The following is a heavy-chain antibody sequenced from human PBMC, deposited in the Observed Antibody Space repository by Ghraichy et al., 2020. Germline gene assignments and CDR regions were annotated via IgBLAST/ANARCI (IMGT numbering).Heavy chain of an antibody. Sequence: LSLTCAASGFTFSSYWMSWVRQAPGKGLEWVANIKQDGSEKYYVDSVKGRFTISRDNAKNSLYLQMNSLRAEDTTVYYCARERIAAAPPYYFDYWGQGTLVTVSS. CDR3: ARERIAAAPPYYFDY. CDR1: GFTFSSYW. D-gene: IGHD6-13*01. CDR2: IKQDGSEK. V-gene: IGHV3-7*03. J-gene: IGHJ4*02.